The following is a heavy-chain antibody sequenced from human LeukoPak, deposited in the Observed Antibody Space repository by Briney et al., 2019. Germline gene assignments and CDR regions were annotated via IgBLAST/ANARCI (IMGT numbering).Heavy chain of an antibody. Sequence: PSETLSLTCTVSGASISNYYWSWIRQPPGKGLEWIGYVYDRGSTKCNPSLKSRVTILVDTSMNQSSLKLTSVTAADTAVYYCARLPQNYYGSGDYPWGQGILVTVSS. CDR3: ARLPQNYYGSGDYP. J-gene: IGHJ5*02. CDR1: GASISNYY. V-gene: IGHV4-59*08. D-gene: IGHD3-10*01. CDR2: VYDRGST.